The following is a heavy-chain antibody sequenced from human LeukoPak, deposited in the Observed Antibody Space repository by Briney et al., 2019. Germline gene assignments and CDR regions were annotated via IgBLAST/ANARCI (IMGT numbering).Heavy chain of an antibody. CDR1: GFTFSSYG. V-gene: IGHV3-30*03. CDR3: ASGIQLY. CDR2: ISYDGSNK. J-gene: IGHJ4*02. D-gene: IGHD5-18*01. Sequence: GGSLRLSCAASGFTFSSYGMHWVRQAPGKGLEWVAVISYDGSNKYYADSVKGRFTISRDNSKNTLYLQMNSLGAEDTAVYYCASGIQLYWGQGTLVTVSS.